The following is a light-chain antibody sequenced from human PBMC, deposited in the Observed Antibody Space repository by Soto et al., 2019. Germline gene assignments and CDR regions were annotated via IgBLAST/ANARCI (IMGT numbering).Light chain of an antibody. CDR3: QQRSNWFT. CDR2: DAS. J-gene: IGKJ5*01. V-gene: IGKV3-11*01. Sequence: IVLTQSPSTLSLSPGERATLSCRASQSVSSYLAWYQQKPGQAPRLLIYDASNRATGIPARFSGSGSGTDFTLTISSLEPEDFAVYYCQQRSNWFTFGQGTRLE. CDR1: QSVSSY.